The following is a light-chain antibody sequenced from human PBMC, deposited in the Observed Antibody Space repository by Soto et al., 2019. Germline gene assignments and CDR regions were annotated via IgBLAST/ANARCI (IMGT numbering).Light chain of an antibody. J-gene: IGKJ4*01. CDR1: QSVSSY. V-gene: IGKV3-11*01. Sequence: EIVLTQSPATLSLSPGERATLSCSASQSVSSYLAWYQQTPGQAPRLLIYDASNRATGIPARFSGSGSGTDFTLTISSLEPEDFAVYYCQQRSNWPLTFGGGTKVVIK. CDR2: DAS. CDR3: QQRSNWPLT.